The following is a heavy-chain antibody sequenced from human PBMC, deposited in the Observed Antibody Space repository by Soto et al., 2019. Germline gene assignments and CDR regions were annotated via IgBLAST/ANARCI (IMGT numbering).Heavy chain of an antibody. CDR2: IKQDGSEK. V-gene: IGHV3-7*04. Sequence: EVQLVGSGGGLVKPGGSLRLSCVASGFTFRTYWMTWVRQAPGKGLEWVANIKQDGSEKYYVDSVRGRFAISRDNAKDSLYLQMNSLRVEDTAVYYCARDGLYCTYANCRGDAYDVWDQGTRVTVSS. J-gene: IGHJ3*01. CDR3: ARDGLYCTYANCRGDAYDV. CDR1: GFTFRTYW. D-gene: IGHD2-8*01.